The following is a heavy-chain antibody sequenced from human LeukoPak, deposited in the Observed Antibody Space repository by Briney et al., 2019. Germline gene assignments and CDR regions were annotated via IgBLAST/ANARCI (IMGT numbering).Heavy chain of an antibody. J-gene: IGHJ4*02. CDR3: ARDMESIFDY. CDR1: GGTFSSYA. D-gene: IGHD1-1*01. V-gene: IGHV1-69*13. Sequence: ASVKVSCKASGGTFSSYAIRRVRQAPGQGLEWMGGIIPIFGTANYAQKFQGRVTITADESTSTAYMELSSLRSEDTAVYYCARDMESIFDYWGQGTLVTVSS. CDR2: IIPIFGTA.